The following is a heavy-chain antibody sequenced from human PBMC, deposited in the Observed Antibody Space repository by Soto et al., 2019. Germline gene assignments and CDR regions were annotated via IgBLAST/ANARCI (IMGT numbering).Heavy chain of an antibody. J-gene: IGHJ4*02. CDR2: ISSSSSTI. Sequence: PGGSLRLCCAASGFTFSSYSMNWVRQAPGKGLEWVSYISSSSSTIYYADSVKGRFTISRDNAKNSLYLQMNSLSLRREDTAVYYCARDPTASAVAGYFDFWGRGTLVTVSS. D-gene: IGHD6-19*01. CDR3: ARDPTASAVAGYFDF. CDR1: GFTFSSYS. V-gene: IGHV3-48*02.